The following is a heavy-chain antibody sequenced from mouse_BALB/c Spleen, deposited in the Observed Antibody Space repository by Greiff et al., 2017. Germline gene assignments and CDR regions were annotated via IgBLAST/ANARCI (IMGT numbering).Heavy chain of an antibody. D-gene: IGHD2-14*01. J-gene: IGHJ4*01. V-gene: IGHV5-4*02. Sequence: EVMLVESGGGLVKPGGSLKLSCAASGFTFSDYYMYWVRQTPEKRLEWVATISDGGSYTYYPDSVKGRFTISRDNAKNNLYLQMSSLKSEDTAMYYCAKGAYYRYAMDYWGQGTSVTVSS. CDR3: AKGAYYRYAMDY. CDR1: GFTFSDYY. CDR2: ISDGGSYT.